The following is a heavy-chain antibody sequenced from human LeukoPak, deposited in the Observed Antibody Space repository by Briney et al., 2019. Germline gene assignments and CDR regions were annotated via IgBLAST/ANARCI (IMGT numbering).Heavy chain of an antibody. CDR1: GYTFTGYY. Sequence: ASVKVSCKTSGYTFTGYYMHWVRQAPGQGLEWMGWINPNSGGTNYAQKFQGRVTMTRDTSISTAYMELSSLRSEDTAVYYCARALKNYGSGSYYNPFDYWGQGTLVTVSS. J-gene: IGHJ4*02. V-gene: IGHV1-2*02. D-gene: IGHD3-10*01. CDR2: INPNSGGT. CDR3: ARALKNYGSGSYYNPFDY.